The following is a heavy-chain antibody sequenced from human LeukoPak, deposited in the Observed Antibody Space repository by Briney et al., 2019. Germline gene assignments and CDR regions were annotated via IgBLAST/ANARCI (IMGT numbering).Heavy chain of an antibody. V-gene: IGHV1-18*01. Sequence: ASVKVSCKASGYTFTSYGISWVRQAPGQGLEWMGWISAYNGNTNYAQKLQGRVTMTTDTSKSTAYMEMRSLRSDDTAVYYCARVKTGTIFGVVNMVNWFDPWGQGTLVTVSS. CDR1: GYTFTSYG. CDR3: ARVKTGTIFGVVNMVNWFDP. D-gene: IGHD3-3*01. J-gene: IGHJ5*02. CDR2: ISAYNGNT.